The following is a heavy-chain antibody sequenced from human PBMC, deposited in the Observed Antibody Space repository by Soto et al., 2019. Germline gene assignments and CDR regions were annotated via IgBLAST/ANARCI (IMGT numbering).Heavy chain of an antibody. CDR2: TYYRSKWFN. CDR1: GDSVSNNSAA. D-gene: IGHD3-3*02. CDR3: AREGLLAAPIFPNWFDP. V-gene: IGHV6-1*01. Sequence: SQTLSLTCAISGDSVSNNSAAWNWNRQSPSRGLEWLGRTYYRSKWFNNYALSVKGRITINPDTSKNQFSLQLNSVTPEDTAVYYCAREGLLAAPIFPNWFDPWGPGTLVSVFS. J-gene: IGHJ5*02.